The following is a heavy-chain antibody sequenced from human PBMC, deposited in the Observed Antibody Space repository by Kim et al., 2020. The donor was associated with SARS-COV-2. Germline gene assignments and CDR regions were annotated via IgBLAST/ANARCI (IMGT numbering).Heavy chain of an antibody. CDR2: ISYDGSNK. CDR1: GFTFSSYG. J-gene: IGHJ4*02. D-gene: IGHD3-22*01. V-gene: IGHV3-30*18. CDR3: AKEWGYYDSSGYYYRSGGCDY. Sequence: GGSLRLSCAASGFTFSSYGMHWVRQAPGKGLEWVAVISYDGSNKYYADSVKGRFTISRDNSKNTLYLQMNSLRAEDTAVYYCAKEWGYYDSSGYYYRSGGCDYWGQGTLVTVAS.